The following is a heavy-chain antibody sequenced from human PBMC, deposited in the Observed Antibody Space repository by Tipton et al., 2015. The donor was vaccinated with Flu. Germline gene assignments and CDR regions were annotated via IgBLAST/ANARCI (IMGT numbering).Heavy chain of an antibody. D-gene: IGHD6-13*01. CDR3: AREGSSSWFDY. CDR1: GGSISSYY. Sequence: TLSLTCTVSGGSISSYYWSWIRQPPGKGLEWIGYIYYSGSTNYNPSLKSRVTISVDTSKNQFSLKLSSVTAADTAVYYCAREGSSSWFDYWGQGTLVTVSS. V-gene: IGHV4-59*01. J-gene: IGHJ4*02. CDR2: IYYSGST.